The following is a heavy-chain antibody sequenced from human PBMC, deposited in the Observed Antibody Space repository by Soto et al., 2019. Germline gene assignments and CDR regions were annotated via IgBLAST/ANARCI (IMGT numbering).Heavy chain of an antibody. Sequence: QLQLQESGPGLVKPSETLSLACIVSGGSISGSTYYWAWIRQPPGKALEWIGSVYSDGSTYYNPSVKSRVTISVDTSMNQFSLRLSSVTAADTALYYCARGGISRIYQLPPFDPWGQGTLVTVSS. D-gene: IGHD2-2*01. CDR2: VYSDGST. CDR3: ARGGISRIYQLPPFDP. J-gene: IGHJ5*02. V-gene: IGHV4-39*02. CDR1: GGSISGSTYY.